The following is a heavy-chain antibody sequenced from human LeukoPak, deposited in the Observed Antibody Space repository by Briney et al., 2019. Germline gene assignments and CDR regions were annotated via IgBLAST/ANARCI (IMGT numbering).Heavy chain of an antibody. J-gene: IGHJ3*02. CDR1: GFTFSSYA. V-gene: IGHV3-48*04. CDR2: ISSSGSTI. CDR3: VRDHNYAFDN. Sequence: PGGSLRLSCAASGFTFSSYAMSWIRQAPGKGLEWVSYISSSGSTIYYADSVKGRFTISRDNARNSLFLQMDSLRADDTAVYYCVRDHNYAFDNWGQGTMVTVSS. D-gene: IGHD5-24*01.